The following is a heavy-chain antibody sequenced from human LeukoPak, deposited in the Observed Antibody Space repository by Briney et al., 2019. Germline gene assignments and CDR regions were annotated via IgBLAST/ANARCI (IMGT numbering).Heavy chain of an antibody. Sequence: ASVKVSCKASGYTFTSYCISWVRQAPGQGLEWMGSITASNDKTTYAQKLHGRVTTTTDTSTTTAYIELRSLRSDDTAVYYCARDSRIAARPWDLDYCGKGTLVTVSS. CDR1: GYTFTSYC. D-gene: IGHD6-6*01. V-gene: IGHV1-18*01. CDR2: ITASNDKT. J-gene: IGHJ4*02. CDR3: ARDSRIAARPWDLDY.